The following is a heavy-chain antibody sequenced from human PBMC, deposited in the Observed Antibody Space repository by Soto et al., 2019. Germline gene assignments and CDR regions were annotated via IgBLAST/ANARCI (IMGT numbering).Heavy chain of an antibody. CDR1: RGSISSYY. CDR3: ARSVQSSGWDSWDFDL. D-gene: IGHD6-19*01. V-gene: IGHV4-59*12. Sequence: SETLSLTCTVSRGSISSYYWSWIRQPPGKGMEWVGYIYYSGTTNYNPSLKSRVTVSVDTSKNQFSLKLSAVTAADTAVYYCARSVQSSGWDSWDFDLWGRGTLVTVSS. CDR2: IYYSGTT. J-gene: IGHJ2*01.